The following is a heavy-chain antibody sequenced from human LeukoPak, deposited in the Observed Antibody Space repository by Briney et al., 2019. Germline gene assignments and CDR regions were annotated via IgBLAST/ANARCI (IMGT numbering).Heavy chain of an antibody. CDR2: ISTYNGNT. V-gene: IGHV1-18*01. CDR1: GYTFTTFG. J-gene: IGHJ4*02. D-gene: IGHD5-24*01. CDR3: ARVLSREGYFDY. Sequence: ASVKVSCKASGYTFTTFGLSWLRQAPGQGLEWMGWISTYNGNTNYAQKLQGRVTMTTDTSTTTAYMELRSLSSDDTAVYYCARVLSREGYFDYWGQGTLVTVSS.